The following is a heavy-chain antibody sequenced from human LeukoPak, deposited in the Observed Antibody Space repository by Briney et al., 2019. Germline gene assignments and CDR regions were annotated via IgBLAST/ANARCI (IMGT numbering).Heavy chain of an antibody. CDR3: ARASGSGSYRGFDY. D-gene: IGHD3-10*01. V-gene: IGHV4-59*01. CDR2: INYSGST. J-gene: IGHJ4*02. Sequence: SETLSLTCTVSGGSISSYYWSWIRQPPGKRLEWIGKINYSGSTNYNPSLKSRVTISVDTSKNQFSLKLSSVTAADTAVYYCARASGSGSYRGFDYWGQGTLVTVSS. CDR1: GGSISSYY.